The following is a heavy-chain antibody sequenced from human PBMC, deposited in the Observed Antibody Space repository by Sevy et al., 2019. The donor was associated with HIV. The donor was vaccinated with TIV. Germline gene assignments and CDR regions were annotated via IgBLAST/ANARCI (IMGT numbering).Heavy chain of an antibody. CDR3: TTDWGIGNTWVRAFDL. V-gene: IGHV3-15*01. D-gene: IGHD3-3*02. J-gene: IGHJ3*01. CDR2: IKNENEGGTT. Sequence: GGSLRLSCAASGFPFSDSWMNWVPQVPGKGLEWVGLIKNENEGGTTDYAEPVKGRSIISRDDSKNTLYLQMSSLKTEDTAIYYCTTDWGIGNTWVRAFDLWGQGTMVTVSS. CDR1: GFPFSDSW.